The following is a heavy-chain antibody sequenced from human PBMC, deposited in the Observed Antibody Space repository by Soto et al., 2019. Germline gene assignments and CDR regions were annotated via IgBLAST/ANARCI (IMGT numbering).Heavy chain of an antibody. CDR2: IYYSGST. V-gene: IGHV4-39*01. CDR3: ARPHGSGSLKINWFDP. D-gene: IGHD3-10*01. CDR1: GGSISSSSYY. J-gene: IGHJ5*02. Sequence: SETLSLTCTVSGGSISSSSYYWGWIRQPPGKGLEWIGSIYYSGSTYYNPSLKSRVTISVDTSKNQFSLKLSSVTAADTAVYYCARPHGSGSLKINWFDPWGQGTLVTVSS.